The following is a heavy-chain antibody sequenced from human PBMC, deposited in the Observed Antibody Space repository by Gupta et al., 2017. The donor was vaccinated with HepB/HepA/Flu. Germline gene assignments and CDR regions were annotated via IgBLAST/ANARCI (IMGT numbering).Heavy chain of an antibody. D-gene: IGHD4-17*01. CDR3: ARGLRLDY. V-gene: IGHV3-48*02. CDR2: ISGSSSTL. J-gene: IGHJ4*02. Sequence: EWVSYISGSSSTLYNADSVKGRFTISRDNAKNSLYLQMNSLKDEDTAVYYCARGLRLDYWGQGTLVTVSS.